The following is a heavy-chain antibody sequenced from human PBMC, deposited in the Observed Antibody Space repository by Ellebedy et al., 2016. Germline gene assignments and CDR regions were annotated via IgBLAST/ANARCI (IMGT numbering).Heavy chain of an antibody. Sequence: GESLKISCAASGFSFRDYWMHWVRQAPGKGLVWVARINTDGSGIVYAESVTGRFTISRDNAKNTLYVQMNSLRAEDTAVYYCARGHDASGYHSFDLWGRGTLVTVSS. CDR3: ARGHDASGYHSFDL. J-gene: IGHJ2*01. D-gene: IGHD3-22*01. V-gene: IGHV3-74*01. CDR2: INTDGSGI. CDR1: GFSFRDYW.